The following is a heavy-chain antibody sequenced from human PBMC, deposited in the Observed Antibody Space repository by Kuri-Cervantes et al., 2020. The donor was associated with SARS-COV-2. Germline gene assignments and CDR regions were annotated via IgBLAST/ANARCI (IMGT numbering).Heavy chain of an antibody. J-gene: IGHJ3*02. Sequence: GESLKISCAASGFTFDDYGMSWVRQAPGMGLEWVSAIGASGATTYYADSVKGRFTISRDNSKSTVYVQMNSLRAEDTAVYYCAREFSAMVGAPTAAFDIWGQGTMVTVSS. CDR2: IGASGATT. V-gene: IGHV3-23*01. CDR1: GFTFDDYG. D-gene: IGHD1-26*01. CDR3: AREFSAMVGAPTAAFDI.